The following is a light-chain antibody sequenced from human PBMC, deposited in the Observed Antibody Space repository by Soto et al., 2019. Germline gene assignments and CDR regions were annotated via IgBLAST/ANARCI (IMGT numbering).Light chain of an antibody. V-gene: IGKV1-17*01. CDR3: LLHNSYPLT. J-gene: IGKJ4*01. CDR1: QGIRND. CDR2: VAS. Sequence: DIQMTQSPSSLSASVGDRVTIACRASQGIRNDVGWYQQKPGKAPKRLIYVASTLQSGVPSRFNGRGSGTEFTLTISSMKPEDFATYYFLLHNSYPLTFGGGTKVQIK.